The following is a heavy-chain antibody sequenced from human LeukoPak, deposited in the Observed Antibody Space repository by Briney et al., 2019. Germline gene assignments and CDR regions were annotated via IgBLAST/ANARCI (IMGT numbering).Heavy chain of an antibody. CDR1: GFTFSSYA. CDR2: ISYDGSNK. Sequence: GSLRLSCAASGFTFSSYAMHWVRQAPGKGLEWVAVISYDGSNKYYADSVKGRFTISRDNSKNTLYLQMNSLRAEDTAVYYCAREKELELGYYMDVWGKGTTVTVSS. CDR3: AREKELELGYYMDV. J-gene: IGHJ6*03. V-gene: IGHV3-30-3*01. D-gene: IGHD1-7*01.